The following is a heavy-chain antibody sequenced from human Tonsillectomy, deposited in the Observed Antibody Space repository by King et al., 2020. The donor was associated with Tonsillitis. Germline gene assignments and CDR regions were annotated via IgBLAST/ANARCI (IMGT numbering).Heavy chain of an antibody. CDR2: LIPFLGTP. J-gene: IGHJ4*02. CDR3: ATGGIQLWV. Sequence: QLVQSGAEVKKPGSSVRLSCKTSGGTFSNYAITWVRQAPVQGLEWMGRLIPFLGTPAYAQKFQGRVAITADKSTTTAYLDVSSLRSEDTAVYYCATGGIQLWVWGPGTLVTVSS. D-gene: IGHD5-18*01. CDR1: GGTFSNYA. V-gene: IGHV1-69*09.